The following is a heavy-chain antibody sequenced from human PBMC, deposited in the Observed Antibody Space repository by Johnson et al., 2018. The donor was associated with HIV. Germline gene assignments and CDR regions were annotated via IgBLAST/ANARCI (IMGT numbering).Heavy chain of an antibody. V-gene: IGHV3-15*01. Sequence: EMQLVESGGGLVKPGGSLRLSCAASRFTFSNAWMSWVRQAPGKGLEWVGRIKSKNDGGTTDYAAPVKGRFTISRDDSKNTLYLQMNSLRAEDTAVYYCAKKEVGFGEAIDAFDIWGQGTMVTVSS. CDR2: IKSKNDGGTT. CDR1: RFTFSNAW. D-gene: IGHD3-10*01. CDR3: AKKEVGFGEAIDAFDI. J-gene: IGHJ3*02.